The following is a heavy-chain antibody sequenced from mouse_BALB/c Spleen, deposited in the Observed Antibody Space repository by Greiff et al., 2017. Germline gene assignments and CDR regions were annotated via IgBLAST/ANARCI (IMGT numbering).Heavy chain of an antibody. CDR3: ARASDYRYAYFDY. CDR2: ISYDGSN. V-gene: IGHV3-6*02. J-gene: IGHJ2*01. Sequence: EVHLVESGPGLVKPSQSLSLTCSVTGYSITSGYYWNWIRQFPGNKLEWMGYISYDGSNNYNPSLKNRISITRDTSKNQFFLKLNSVTTEDTATYYCARASDYRYAYFDYWGQGTTLTVSS. CDR1: GYSITSGYY. D-gene: IGHD2-14*01.